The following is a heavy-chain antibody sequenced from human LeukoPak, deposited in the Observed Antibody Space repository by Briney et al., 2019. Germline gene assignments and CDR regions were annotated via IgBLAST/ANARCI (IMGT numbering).Heavy chain of an antibody. D-gene: IGHD5-12*01. V-gene: IGHV3-74*01. CDR3: ARDRGYSPDY. Sequence: GGSLRLSCVASGFTFSSYWMHWARQAPGKGLVWVSLIKSDGRSTSYADSVKGRFTISRDNAKNTLYLQMNSLRDEDTAVYYCARDRGYSPDYWGQGTLVTVSS. J-gene: IGHJ4*02. CDR1: GFTFSSYW. CDR2: IKSDGRST.